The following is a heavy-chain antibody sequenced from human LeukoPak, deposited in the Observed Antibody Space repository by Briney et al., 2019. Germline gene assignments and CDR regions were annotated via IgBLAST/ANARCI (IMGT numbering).Heavy chain of an antibody. CDR3: ARGIQRDGYNLGY. CDR2: IIPIFGTA. D-gene: IGHD5-24*01. CDR1: GGTFSSYA. J-gene: IGHJ4*02. V-gene: IGHV1-69*13. Sequence: ASVKVSCKASGGTFSSYAISWVRQASGQGLEWMGGIIPIFGTANYAQKFQGRVTITADESTSTAYMELSSLRSEDTAVYYCARGIQRDGYNLGYWGQGTLVTVSS.